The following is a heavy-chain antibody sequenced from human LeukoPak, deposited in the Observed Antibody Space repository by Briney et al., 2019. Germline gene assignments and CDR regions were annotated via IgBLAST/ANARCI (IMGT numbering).Heavy chain of an antibody. V-gene: IGHV3-73*01. J-gene: IGHJ6*03. D-gene: IGHD6-13*01. Sequence: WIRQPAGKGLEWVGRIRSKANSYATAYAASVKGRFTISRDDSKNTAYLQMNSLKTEDTAVYYCTRRAAALPNYYMDVWGKGTTVTVSS. CDR3: TRRAAALPNYYMDV. CDR2: IRSKANSYAT.